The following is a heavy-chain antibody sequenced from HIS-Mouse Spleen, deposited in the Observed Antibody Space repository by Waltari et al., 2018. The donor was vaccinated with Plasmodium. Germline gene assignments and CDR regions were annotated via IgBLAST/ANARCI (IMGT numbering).Heavy chain of an antibody. CDR3: ASSWYWYFDL. V-gene: IGHV3-7*01. Sequence: EVQLVESGGGLVQPGGSLRLSCAAPGFTFSSYWMSWVRQAPGKGLEWVANIKQDGSEKYYVDSVKDRFTISRDNAKNSLYLQMNSLRAEDTAVYYCASSWYWYFDLWGRGTLVTVSS. D-gene: IGHD6-13*01. CDR1: GFTFSSYW. CDR2: IKQDGSEK. J-gene: IGHJ2*01.